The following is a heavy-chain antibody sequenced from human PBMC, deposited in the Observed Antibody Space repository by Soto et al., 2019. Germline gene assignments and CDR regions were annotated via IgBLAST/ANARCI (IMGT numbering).Heavy chain of an antibody. D-gene: IGHD4-4*01. CDR1: GFSLSTSGVG. Sequence: QITLKESGPTLVKPTQTLTLTCTFSGFSLSTSGVGVGWIRQPPGKALEWLALIYWDDDKRYSPSLKSRLTITKDTSKNQVVLTMTNMDPVDTATYSRAHSDYSRGGDYYGMAVWGQGTTVTVSS. J-gene: IGHJ6*02. CDR3: AHSDYSRGGDYYGMAV. V-gene: IGHV2-5*02. CDR2: IYWDDDK.